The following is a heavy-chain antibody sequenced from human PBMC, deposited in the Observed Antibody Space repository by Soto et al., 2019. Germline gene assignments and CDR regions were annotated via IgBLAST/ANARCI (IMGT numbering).Heavy chain of an antibody. CDR2: ISSGSSYI. V-gene: IGHV3-21*01. CDR1: GFTFSTYT. CDR3: ARDILSGGAYPDS. J-gene: IGHJ5*01. Sequence: GGSLRLSCAASGFTFSTYTTNWVRQAPGKGLEWISSISSGSSYIYYAGSVKGRFTISRDNAKNSLFLQMNSLRADDTAVYYCARDILSGGAYPDSWGQGTKVTVSS. D-gene: IGHD3-10*01.